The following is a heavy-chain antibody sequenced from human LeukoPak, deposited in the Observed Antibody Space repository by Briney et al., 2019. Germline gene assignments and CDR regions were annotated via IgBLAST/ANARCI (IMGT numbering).Heavy chain of an antibody. CDR3: ARDPRPAAGTS. J-gene: IGHJ5*02. V-gene: IGHV3-21*01. D-gene: IGHD6-13*01. CDR2: ISSSSSYI. Sequence: GGSLRLSCAASGFTFSSYSMNWVRQAPGKGLEWASSISSSSSYIYYADSVKGRFTISRDNAKNSLYLQMNSLRAEDTAVYYCARDPRPAAGTSWGQGTLVTVSS. CDR1: GFTFSSYS.